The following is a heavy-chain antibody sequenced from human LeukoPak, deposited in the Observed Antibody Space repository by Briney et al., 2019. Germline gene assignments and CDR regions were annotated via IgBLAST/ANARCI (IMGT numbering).Heavy chain of an antibody. Sequence: SQTLSLTCAISGDSVSSNSAAWHWVRQSQSRGLEWLGRTYYRSKWYNDYAISVKSRITINPDTSKNQFSLQLNSVSPEDTAVYYCARGGWTSIWTWGQGTLVTVSS. J-gene: IGHJ5*02. CDR3: ARGGWTSIWT. D-gene: IGHD1-1*01. CDR1: GDSVSSNSAA. CDR2: TYYRSKWYN. V-gene: IGHV6-1*01.